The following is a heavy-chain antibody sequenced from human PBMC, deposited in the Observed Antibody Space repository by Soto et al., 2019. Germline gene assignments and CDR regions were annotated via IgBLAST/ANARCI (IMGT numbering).Heavy chain of an antibody. J-gene: IGHJ6*02. V-gene: IGHV1-18*01. CDR1: GYTFTNYD. Sequence: QVHLVQSGAEVKKPGASVKVSCKASGYTFTNYDINWVRQAPGQGLEWMGWISTYTGNTNYAQKLQGRVTMTTDTTTSTAYMELRSLRSDDTAVYYCAXXXXXXXXXXXXXXXDVWGQGTTVTVSS. CDR3: AXXXXXXXXXXXXXXXDV. CDR2: ISTYTGNT.